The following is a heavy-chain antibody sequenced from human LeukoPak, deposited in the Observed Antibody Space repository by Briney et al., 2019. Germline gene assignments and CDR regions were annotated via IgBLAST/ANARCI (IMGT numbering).Heavy chain of an antibody. CDR1: GGSTSSYY. V-gene: IGHV4-4*09. J-gene: IGHJ5*02. D-gene: IGHD6-13*01. CDR2: IYTRGST. Sequence: SETLSRTCTVSGGSTSSYYWSWIRQPPGKGLEWIGYIYTRGSTNYNPSLKSRANISVDTSKNQCSLKLSSVTAADTAVYYCARHHIAAAGVRWFDPWGQGTLVTVSS. CDR3: ARHHIAAAGVRWFDP.